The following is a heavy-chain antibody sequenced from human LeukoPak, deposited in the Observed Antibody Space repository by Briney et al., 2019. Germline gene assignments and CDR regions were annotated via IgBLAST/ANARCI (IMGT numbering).Heavy chain of an antibody. J-gene: IGHJ4*02. V-gene: IGHV3-21*01. CDR2: ISSSSSYI. D-gene: IGHD4-17*01. CDR3: ARDPTPGDPPHY. Sequence: GGSLRLSCAASGFTFSSYSMNWVRQAPGKGLEWVSSISSSSSYIYYADSVKGRFTISRDNAKNSLHLQMNSLRAEDTAVYYCARDPTPGDPPHYWGQGTLVTVSS. CDR1: GFTFSSYS.